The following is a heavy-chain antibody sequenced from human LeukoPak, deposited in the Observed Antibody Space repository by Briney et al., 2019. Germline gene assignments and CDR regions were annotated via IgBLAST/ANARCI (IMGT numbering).Heavy chain of an antibody. CDR2: IFYSGST. V-gene: IGHV4-59*01. J-gene: IGHJ4*02. CDR3: ARGPTRQYFDS. D-gene: IGHD6-6*01. CDR1: GGSINSYY. Sequence: PSETLSLTCTVSGGSINSYYRSWIRQPPGKGLEWIGYIFYSGSTNYNPSLQSRVTISVDTSRNQFSLNLSSVTAADTAVYYCARGPTRQYFDSWGRGTLVTVSS.